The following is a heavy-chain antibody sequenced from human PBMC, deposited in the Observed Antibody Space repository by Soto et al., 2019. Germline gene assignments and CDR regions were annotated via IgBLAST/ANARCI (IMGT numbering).Heavy chain of an antibody. V-gene: IGHV3-23*01. Sequence: PGGSLRLSCAASRFTFRNYGMSWVHKGPGKGLEWVSGIRSPGEQTFYVDSVKGRFFIPRDNSQNTLSLEMSNLRADDTAVYFCAKRYGSGSYRDVNSIYGMAIWSQGTSGTIS. CDR2: IRSPGEQT. J-gene: IGHJ6*02. D-gene: IGHD3-10*01. CDR3: AKRYGSGSYRDVNSIYGMAI. CDR1: RFTFRNYG.